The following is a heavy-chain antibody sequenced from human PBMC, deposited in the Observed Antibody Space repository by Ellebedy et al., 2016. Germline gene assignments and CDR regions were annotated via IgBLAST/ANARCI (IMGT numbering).Heavy chain of an antibody. CDR1: GGSISSSSYY. V-gene: IGHV4-39*01. CDR2: IYYSGST. J-gene: IGHJ4*02. D-gene: IGHD2-2*01. CDR3: ARHRSLDVPAAFFDY. Sequence: GSLRLSCTVSGGSISSSSYYWGWIRQPPGKGLEWIGSIYYSGSTYYNPSLKSRVTISVDTSKNQFSLKLSSVTAADTAVYYCARHRSLDVPAAFFDYWGQGTLVTVSS.